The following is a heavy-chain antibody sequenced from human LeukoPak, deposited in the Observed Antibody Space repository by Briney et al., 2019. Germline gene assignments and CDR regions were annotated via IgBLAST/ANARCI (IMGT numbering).Heavy chain of an antibody. D-gene: IGHD6-13*01. J-gene: IGHJ6*03. Sequence: SETLSLTCAVYGGSFSGYYWSWIRQPPGKGLEWIGETNHSGSTNYNPSLKSRVTISVDTSKNQFSLKLSSVTAADTAVYYCARGYSSSWYFYYYMDVWGKGTTVTVSS. CDR3: ARGYSSSWYFYYYMDV. CDR2: TNHSGST. CDR1: GGSFSGYY. V-gene: IGHV4-34*01.